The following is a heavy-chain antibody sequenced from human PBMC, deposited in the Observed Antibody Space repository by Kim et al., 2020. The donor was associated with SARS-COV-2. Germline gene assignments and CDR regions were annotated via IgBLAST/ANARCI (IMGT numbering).Heavy chain of an antibody. CDR3: TTAGTPGTTCDY. Sequence: GGSLRLSCAASGFTFSNAWMSWVRQAPGKGLEWVGRIKSKPDGGTTDYAAPVKGRFTISRDDSKNPLYLQMNSLKTASTAVYYFTTAGTPGTTCDYWGQG. V-gene: IGHV3-15*01. D-gene: IGHD1-1*01. CDR2: IKSKPDGGTT. CDR1: GFTFSNAW. J-gene: IGHJ4*02.